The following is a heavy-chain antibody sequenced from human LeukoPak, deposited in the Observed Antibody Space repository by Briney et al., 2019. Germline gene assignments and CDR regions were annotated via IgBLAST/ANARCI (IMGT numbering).Heavy chain of an antibody. V-gene: IGHV3-23*01. D-gene: IGHD6-6*01. CDR1: GFTFSNFA. Sequence: PGGSLRLSCAASGFTFSNFAINWVRQAPGKGLEWVSTMSGDATSTYYADSVKGRFTISRDNSKNTLYLQMNSLRAEDTAVYYFARDLSSSSSRHFDYWGQGTLVTVSS. J-gene: IGHJ4*02. CDR2: MSGDATST. CDR3: ARDLSSSSSRHFDY.